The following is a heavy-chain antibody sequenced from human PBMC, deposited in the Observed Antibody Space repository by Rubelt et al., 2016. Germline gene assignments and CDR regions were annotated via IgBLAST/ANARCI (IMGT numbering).Heavy chain of an antibody. Sequence: QVQLQESGPGLVKPSETLSLTCTVSGGSISSYYWTWIRQPPGKGLEWIGNIYYSGSTNYNPSLTSRVTISVDTSKNQFSLKLGSVAAADTAGYYWARVLGGTYYDAFDMWGQGTVVTVFS. CDR2: IYYSGST. CDR1: GGSISSYY. CDR3: ARVLGGTYYDAFDM. J-gene: IGHJ3*02. V-gene: IGHV4-59*01. D-gene: IGHD1-26*01.